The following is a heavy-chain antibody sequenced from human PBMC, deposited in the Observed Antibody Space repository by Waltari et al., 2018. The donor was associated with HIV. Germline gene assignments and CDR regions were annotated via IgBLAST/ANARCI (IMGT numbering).Heavy chain of an antibody. V-gene: IGHV3-23*01. J-gene: IGHJ4*02. D-gene: IGHD3-3*01. CDR2: LKVGGFGT. CDR3: ARLDFWLKYYFDY. Sequence: EVHLLVSGGGLVQPGGSLRLSCAASGFTFSTFSMSWVRQAPGKGLEWVSGLKVGGFGTYYADSVKGRFTISRDNSKNTLFLEMNSLRAEDTAVYYCARLDFWLKYYFDYWGQGTLVTVSS. CDR1: GFTFSTFS.